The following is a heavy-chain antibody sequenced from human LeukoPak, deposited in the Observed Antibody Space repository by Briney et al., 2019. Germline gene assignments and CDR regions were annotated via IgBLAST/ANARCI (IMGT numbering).Heavy chain of an antibody. V-gene: IGHV3-7*01. D-gene: IGHD2-15*01. J-gene: IGHJ5*02. CDR2: INQDGSEK. Sequence: GGSLRLSCAASGFTFRSYWMTWVRQAPGKGLEWVANINQDGSEKYYVDSVKGRFTFSRDNAKDSLYLQMNSLRAEDTAVYYCARAPCSGGSCYPGGPNYNWFDPWGQGTLVTVSS. CDR1: GFTFRSYW. CDR3: ARAPCSGGSCYPGGPNYNWFDP.